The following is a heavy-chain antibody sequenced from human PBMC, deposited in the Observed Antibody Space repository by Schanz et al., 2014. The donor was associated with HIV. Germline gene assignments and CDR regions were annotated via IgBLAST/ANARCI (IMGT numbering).Heavy chain of an antibody. CDR3: ARDSTDYYDSSGYQY. J-gene: IGHJ4*02. Sequence: QVQLVQSGAEVKNPGASVKVSCKASGYTFSSYDINWVRQATGQGLEWMGWMNPNSGHTGYAQKFQGRVDMTRTTSISTAYMELRGLTSEDTAVYYCARDSTDYYDSSGYQYWGQGTLVTVSS. D-gene: IGHD3-22*01. CDR1: GYTFSSYD. CDR2: MNPNSGHT. V-gene: IGHV1-8*01.